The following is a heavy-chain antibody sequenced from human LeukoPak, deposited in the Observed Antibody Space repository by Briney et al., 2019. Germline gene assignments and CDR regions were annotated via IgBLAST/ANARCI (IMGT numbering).Heavy chain of an antibody. V-gene: IGHV4-59*01. Sequence: SETLSLTCTVSGGSISSYYWSWIRQPPGKGLEWIGYIYYSGSTNYNPSLKSRVTISVDTSKNQFSLKLSSVTAADTAVYYCARGAGAQGFDPWGQGTLVTVSS. CDR1: GGSISSYY. D-gene: IGHD6-13*01. CDR2: IYYSGST. CDR3: ARGAGAQGFDP. J-gene: IGHJ5*02.